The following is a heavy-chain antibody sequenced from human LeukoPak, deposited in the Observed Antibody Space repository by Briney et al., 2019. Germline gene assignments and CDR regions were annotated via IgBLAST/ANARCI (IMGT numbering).Heavy chain of an antibody. CDR1: GYTFTSYS. D-gene: IGHD4-17*01. CDR3: ARTTVFNWFDL. J-gene: IGHJ5*02. Sequence: ASVKVSCKASGYTFTSYSISWVRQAPGQGLELMGWISAYNGNTNYAQKLQGRVTMTTDTSKSTAYMELRSLRSDDTAVYYCARTTVFNWFDLWGQGTLVTVSS. CDR2: ISAYNGNT. V-gene: IGHV1-18*01.